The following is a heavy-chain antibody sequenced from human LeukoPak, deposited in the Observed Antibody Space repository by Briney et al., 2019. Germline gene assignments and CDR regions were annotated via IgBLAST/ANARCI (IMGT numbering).Heavy chain of an antibody. CDR1: GYTFTGYY. CDR3: ARIGLTWGIAVAGLDP. D-gene: IGHD6-19*01. Sequence: GASVKVSCKASGYTFTGYYMHWVRQAPGQGLEWMGWMNPNSGNTGYAQKFQGRVTITRNTSISTAYMELSSLRSEDTAVYYCARIGLTWGIAVAGLDPWGQGTLVTVSS. V-gene: IGHV1-8*03. J-gene: IGHJ5*02. CDR2: MNPNSGNT.